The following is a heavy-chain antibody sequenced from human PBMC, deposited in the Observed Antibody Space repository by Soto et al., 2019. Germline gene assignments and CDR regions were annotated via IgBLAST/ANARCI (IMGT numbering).Heavy chain of an antibody. J-gene: IGHJ5*02. V-gene: IGHV2-26*01. CDR3: ALIKDCSRTDCYLASFDP. D-gene: IGHD2-2*01. CDR2: IFSNDDK. Sequence: SGPTLVNPTETLTLTCTVSGLSLTNGRLGVSWIRQPPGKALEWLAHIFSNDDKSYSPSLKSRLPISKDISRSQVVLTMTNMDPVDSATYYCALIKDCSRTDCYLASFDPWGQGTLVTVSS. CDR1: GLSLTNGRLG.